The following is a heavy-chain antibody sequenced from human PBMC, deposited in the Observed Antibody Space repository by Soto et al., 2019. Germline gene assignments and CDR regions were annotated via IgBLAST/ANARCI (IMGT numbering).Heavy chain of an antibody. CDR3: AKGIDYYDSSGYYYY. V-gene: IGHV3-23*01. D-gene: IGHD3-22*01. J-gene: IGHJ4*02. CDR2: ISGSGGST. Sequence: GSLRLSCAASGFTFSSYAMSWVRQAPGKGLEWVSAISGSGGSTYYADSVKGRFTISRDNSKNTLYLQMNSLRAEDTAVYYCAKGIDYYDSSGYYYYWGQGTLVTVSS. CDR1: GFTFSSYA.